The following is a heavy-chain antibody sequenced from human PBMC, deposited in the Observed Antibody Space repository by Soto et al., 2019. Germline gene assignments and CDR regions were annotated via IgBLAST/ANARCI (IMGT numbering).Heavy chain of an antibody. Sequence: SETLSLTCTVSGGSISSGGYYWSWIRQHPGKGLEWIGYIYYSGSTYYNPSLKSRVTISVDTSKNQFSLKLSSVTAADTAVYYCARDGITGTTHYYGMDVWGQGTTVTVSS. J-gene: IGHJ6*02. CDR2: IYYSGST. D-gene: IGHD1-7*01. V-gene: IGHV4-31*03. CDR3: ARDGITGTTHYYGMDV. CDR1: GGSISSGGYY.